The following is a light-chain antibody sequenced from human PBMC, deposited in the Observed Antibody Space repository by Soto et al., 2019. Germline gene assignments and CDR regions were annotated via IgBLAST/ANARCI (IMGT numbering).Light chain of an antibody. CDR2: QVT. V-gene: IGLV2-8*01. CDR1: INDVGGYNY. CDR3: MSYAGGNRFV. Sequence: QSVLTQPPSASGSPGQSVTISCAGTINDVGGYNYVSWYQQHPGKVPQLMIYQVTKRPSGVPDRFSASKSDTTAALTISGLRAEDEGDYYCMSYAGGNRFVFGTGTKLTVL. J-gene: IGLJ1*01.